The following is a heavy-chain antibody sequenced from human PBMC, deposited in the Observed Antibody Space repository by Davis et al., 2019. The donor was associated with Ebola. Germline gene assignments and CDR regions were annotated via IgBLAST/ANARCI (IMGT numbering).Heavy chain of an antibody. J-gene: IGHJ3*02. V-gene: IGHV3-23*01. Sequence: GESLKISCAASGFTFNNYAMSWVRQAPGKGLEWVSAISGSGGSTYYADSVKGRFTISRDNSKNTLYLQMNSLRAEDTAVYYCAKVRSYDAFDIWGQGTMVTVSS. CDR1: GFTFNNYA. CDR3: AKVRSYDAFDI. CDR2: ISGSGGST.